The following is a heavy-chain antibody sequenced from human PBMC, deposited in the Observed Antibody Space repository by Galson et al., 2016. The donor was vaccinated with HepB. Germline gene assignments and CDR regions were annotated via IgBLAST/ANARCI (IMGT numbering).Heavy chain of an antibody. J-gene: IGHJ3*02. CDR2: INYSGRT. Sequence: ATLSLTCTGSGGSISSSSYYWGWIRQPPGKGLEWIGSINYSGRTYYNPSLKSRVTISVDTSKNQFSLKMSSVTAADTAVYYCARRGAYSGSSIGAFDIWGQGTMVTVSS. D-gene: IGHD1-26*01. CDR3: ARRGAYSGSSIGAFDI. CDR1: GGSISSSSYY. V-gene: IGHV4-39*01.